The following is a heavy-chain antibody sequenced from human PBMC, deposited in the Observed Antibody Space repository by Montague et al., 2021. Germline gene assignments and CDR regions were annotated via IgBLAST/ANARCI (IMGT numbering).Heavy chain of an antibody. V-gene: IGHV4-59*03. Sequence: SETLSLTCIVSSGSITSFYWAWIRQPPGKALEWIGHLYDSGDTYYNSSLHRRLTFSLDTSRNQFFLRLTSVTAADTAVYYCARSGGPMGSYSFDYWGQGTLVTVSS. CDR2: LYDSGDT. CDR3: ARSGGPMGSYSFDY. CDR1: SGSITSFY. J-gene: IGHJ4*02. D-gene: IGHD3-3*01.